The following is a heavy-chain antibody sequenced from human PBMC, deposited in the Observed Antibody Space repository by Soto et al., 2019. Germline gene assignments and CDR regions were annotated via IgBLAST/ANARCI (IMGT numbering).Heavy chain of an antibody. J-gene: IGHJ4*02. CDR3: ARESWDIVVVVAATGGFDY. Sequence: ASVKVSCKASGYTFTSFGVSWVRQAPGQGLEWMGWISTYNGNTNYAQKVQGRVTMTTDTSTSTAYMELRSLRSDDTAVYYCARESWDIVVVVAATGGFDYWGQGTLVTVSS. CDR2: ISTYNGNT. V-gene: IGHV1-18*01. CDR1: GYTFTSFG. D-gene: IGHD2-15*01.